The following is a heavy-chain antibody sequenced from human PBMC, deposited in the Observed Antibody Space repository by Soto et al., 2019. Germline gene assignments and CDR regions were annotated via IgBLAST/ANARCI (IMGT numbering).Heavy chain of an antibody. CDR1: GYTLTNYC. J-gene: IGHJ4*02. D-gene: IGHD6-19*01. Sequence: APVKVSRQASGYTLTNYCISWVRQAPGQGLEWMGWVNAYNVNTNYAQKFQGRVTMTTDTSTSTAYMELRSLRSDDTAVFYCAREAVSGRTGFDYWGQGTLVTVSS. V-gene: IGHV1-18*01. CDR2: VNAYNVNT. CDR3: AREAVSGRTGFDY.